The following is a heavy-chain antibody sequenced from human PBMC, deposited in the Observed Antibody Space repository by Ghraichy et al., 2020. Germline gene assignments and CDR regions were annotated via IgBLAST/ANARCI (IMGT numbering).Heavy chain of an antibody. CDR3: AREWGGSSWYYWFDP. CDR1: GGSISSYY. CDR2: IYYSGST. D-gene: IGHD6-13*01. J-gene: IGHJ5*02. Sequence: SQTLSLTCTVSGGSISSYYWSWIRQPPGKGLEWIGYIYYSGSTNYNPSLKSRVTISVDTSKNQFSLKLSSVTAADTAVYYCAREWGGSSWYYWFDPWGQGTLVTVSS. V-gene: IGHV4-59*01.